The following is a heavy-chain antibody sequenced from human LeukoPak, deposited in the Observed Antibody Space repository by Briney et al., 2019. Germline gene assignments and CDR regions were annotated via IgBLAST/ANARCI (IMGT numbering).Heavy chain of an antibody. CDR1: GYTFTSYG. D-gene: IGHD5-24*01. CDR3: AREIDGYSYDY. J-gene: IGHJ4*02. Sequence: EASVKVSCKASGYTFTSYGISWVRQAPGQGLEWMGWISAYNGNTNYAQKLQGRVTMTSDTSTSTAYMELSSLRSEDTAVYYCAREIDGYSYDYWGQGTLVTVSS. CDR2: ISAYNGNT. V-gene: IGHV1-18*01.